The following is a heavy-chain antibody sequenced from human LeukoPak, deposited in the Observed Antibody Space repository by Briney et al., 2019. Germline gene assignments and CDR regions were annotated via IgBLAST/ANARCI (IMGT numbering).Heavy chain of an antibody. J-gene: IGHJ4*02. V-gene: IGHV1-2*02. CDR2: INPNSGGT. CDR3: ARDGPGYCTNGVCYDY. CDR1: GYTFTSYD. D-gene: IGHD2-8*01. Sequence: ASVKVSCKASGYTFTSYDINWVRQATGQGLEWMGWINPNSGGTNYAQKFQGRVTMTRDTSISTAYMELSRLRSDDTAVYYCARDGPGYCTNGVCYDYWGQGTLVTVSS.